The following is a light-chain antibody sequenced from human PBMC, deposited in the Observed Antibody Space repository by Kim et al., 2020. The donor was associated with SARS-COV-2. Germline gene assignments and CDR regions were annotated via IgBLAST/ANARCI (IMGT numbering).Light chain of an antibody. Sequence: VSPGERAPLSFRASQRLSSNLAWYQQKPGQAPRLLIYGASTRAPNIPARFSGSGSGTEFTLTISSLQSEDFAVYYCQQFHNWPLYSFGQGTKLEI. J-gene: IGKJ2*03. CDR2: GAS. CDR3: QQFHNWPLYS. CDR1: QRLSSN. V-gene: IGKV3-15*01.